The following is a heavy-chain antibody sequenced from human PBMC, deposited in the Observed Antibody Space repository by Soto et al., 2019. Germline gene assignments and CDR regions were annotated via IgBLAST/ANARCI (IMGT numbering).Heavy chain of an antibody. CDR3: ARDTAMALPDA. CDR1: GYTFTSYG. J-gene: IGHJ4*02. D-gene: IGHD5-18*01. Sequence: QVQLVQSGDEVKKPGASVKVSCKASGYTFTSYGISWMRQAPGQGLEWMGWISAHNGNTKYAQKLQGRVTMTTDTSTSTAYMEVRSLRSDDTAVYYCARDTAMALPDAWGQGTLVTVSS. V-gene: IGHV1-18*01. CDR2: ISAHNGNT.